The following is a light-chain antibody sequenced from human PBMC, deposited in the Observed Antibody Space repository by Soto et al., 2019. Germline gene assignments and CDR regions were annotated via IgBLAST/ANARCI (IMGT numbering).Light chain of an antibody. CDR1: QSVYNNY. J-gene: IGKJ2*01. CDR2: GAS. Sequence: EVVLTQSPGTLSLSPGVGDSLSCRASQSVYNNYLAWYQHKPGRSPRLLIYGASTRAAGIPDRFSGSGSGTDFTLTITRLDPEAFAISYRQQHSSSLHNFGQGTTVDSK. V-gene: IGKV3-20*01. CDR3: QQHSSSLHN.